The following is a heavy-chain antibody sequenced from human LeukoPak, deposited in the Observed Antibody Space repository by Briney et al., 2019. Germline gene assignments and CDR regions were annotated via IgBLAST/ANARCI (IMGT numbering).Heavy chain of an antibody. CDR2: IYTSGST. J-gene: IGHJ6*02. CDR3: AREGYNGSAGGENGMDV. CDR1: GGSISSGSYY. V-gene: IGHV4-61*02. Sequence: ASETLSLTCTVSGGSISSGSYYWSWIRQPAGKGLEWIGRIYTSGSTNYNPSLKSRVTISVDTSKNQFSLKLSSVTAAGTAVYYCAREGYNGSAGGENGMDVWAQGTTVTVSS. D-gene: IGHD1-14*01.